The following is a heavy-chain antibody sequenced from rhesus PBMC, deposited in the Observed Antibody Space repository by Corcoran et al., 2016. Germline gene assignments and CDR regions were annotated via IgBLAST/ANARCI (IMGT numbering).Heavy chain of an antibody. V-gene: IGHV4-65*01. CDR2: ISGSSGST. Sequence: QVQLQESGPGLVKPSETLSLTCAVSVGSISSSNWWSWIRQPPGKGLEWIGYISGSSGSTYYNPSLKSRVTISTDTSKNQFSLKLSSVTAADTAVYYCARVGGDLFDYWGQGVLVTVSS. CDR1: VGSISSSNW. CDR3: ARVGGDLFDY. J-gene: IGHJ4*01.